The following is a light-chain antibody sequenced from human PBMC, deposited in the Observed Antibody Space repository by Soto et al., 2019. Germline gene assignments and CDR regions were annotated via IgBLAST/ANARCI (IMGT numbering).Light chain of an antibody. V-gene: IGKV1-39*01. J-gene: IGKJ2*01. CDR1: QRISTY. Sequence: DIQMTQSPSSLSASVGDRVTITCRASQRISTYLNWYQQKPGKAPNLLIYAASSLQSGVPSRFSGSGSGPEFTLTITSLQPEDFATYFCQQSYNLPYTFGQGTKLEI. CDR3: QQSYNLPYT. CDR2: AAS.